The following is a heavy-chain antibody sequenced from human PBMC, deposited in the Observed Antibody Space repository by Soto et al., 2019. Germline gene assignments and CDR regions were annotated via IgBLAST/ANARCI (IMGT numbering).Heavy chain of an antibody. V-gene: IGHV3-33*01. CDR1: GFTFSSYG. J-gene: IGHJ4*02. Sequence: ESGGGVVQPGRSLRLSCAASGFTFSSYGMHWVRQAPGKGLEWVAVIWYDGSNKYYADSVKGRFTISRDNSKNTLYLQMNSLRAEDTAVYYCARNLGTSSSWTPFDYWGQGTLVTVSS. D-gene: IGHD6-13*01. CDR3: ARNLGTSSSWTPFDY. CDR2: IWYDGSNK.